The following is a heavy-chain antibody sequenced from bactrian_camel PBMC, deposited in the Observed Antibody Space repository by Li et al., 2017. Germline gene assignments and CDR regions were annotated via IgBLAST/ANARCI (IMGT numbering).Heavy chain of an antibody. CDR1: GFTFSLCY. Sequence: HVQLVESGGGLVQPRGSLRLSCGAFGFTFSLCYMSWVRQAPGKGLEWVSSIYSDGSKTLYADSVKGRFTISKDNAKNTVYLQMNSLKPEDTAMYYCAAAWRPWGRPMTLDDAAFGNWGQGTQVTVS. CDR3: AAAWRPWGRPMTLDDAAFGN. CDR2: IYSDGSKT. V-gene: IGHV3-2*01. D-gene: IGHD1*01. J-gene: IGHJ6*01.